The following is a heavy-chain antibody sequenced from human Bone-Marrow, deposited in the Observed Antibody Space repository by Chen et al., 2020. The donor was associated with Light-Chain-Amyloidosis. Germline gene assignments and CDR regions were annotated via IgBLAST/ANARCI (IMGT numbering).Heavy chain of an antibody. CDR3: ARLGGFYFERAAFDI. Sequence: QLQLQESGPGLVKPSETLSLTCTVSGGSISSSSYYWGWIRQPPGKGLEWIGSIYYSGSTYYNPSLKSRVTISVDTSKNQFSLKLSSVTAADTAVYYCARLGGFYFERAAFDIWGLGTMVTVSS. D-gene: IGHD3-10*01. CDR2: IYYSGST. J-gene: IGHJ3*02. CDR1: GGSISSSSYY. V-gene: IGHV4-39*01.